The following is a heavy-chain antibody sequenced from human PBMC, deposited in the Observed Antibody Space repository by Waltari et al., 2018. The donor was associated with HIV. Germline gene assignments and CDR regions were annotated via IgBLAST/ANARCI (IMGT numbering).Heavy chain of an antibody. CDR2: ISASVSST. V-gene: IGHV3-23*01. CDR3: AKVEGVVPAAIFSWFDP. Sequence: EVQLLESGGGLLQPGGSLRLSCAASGFTFSSYAMTWVRQTPGKGLEWVSSISASVSSTYYADSVKGRFTISRDNSKNTLYLRMNSLKAEDTAIYYCAKVEGVVPAAIFSWFDPWGQGTLVTVSS. D-gene: IGHD2-2*01. J-gene: IGHJ5*02. CDR1: GFTFSSYA.